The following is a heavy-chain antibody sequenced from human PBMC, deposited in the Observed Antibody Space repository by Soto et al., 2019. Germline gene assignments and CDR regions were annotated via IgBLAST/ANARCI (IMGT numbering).Heavy chain of an antibody. CDR2: ISAYNGNT. D-gene: IGHD3-10*01. J-gene: IGHJ3*02. Sequence: PKKGLEWMGWISAYNGNTNDAQKLQGKVTMTTKTSTSTADIAVRTRRSDETAVYYCARQPIIGHAFDIWGQGTMVTVSS. V-gene: IGHV1-18*01. CDR3: ARQPIIGHAFDI.